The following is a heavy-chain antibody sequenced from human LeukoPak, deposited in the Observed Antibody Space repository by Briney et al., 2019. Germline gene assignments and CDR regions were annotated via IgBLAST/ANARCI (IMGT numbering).Heavy chain of an antibody. CDR1: GFTFSKAW. Sequence: GGSLRLSCAASGFTFSKAWMSWVRQAPGKGLEWVGRIKAKTDGGTSDYDPSVKGRFTMSRDDSKNTVSLQMNSLRTEDTAVYYCNTVYYDSCDYSGYWGQGTLVTVSS. CDR3: NTVYYDSCDYSGY. D-gene: IGHD3-22*01. J-gene: IGHJ4*02. V-gene: IGHV3-15*01. CDR2: IKAKTDGGTS.